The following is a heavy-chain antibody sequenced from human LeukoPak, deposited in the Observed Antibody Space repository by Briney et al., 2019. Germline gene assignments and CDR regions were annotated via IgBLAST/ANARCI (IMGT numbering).Heavy chain of an antibody. D-gene: IGHD1-26*01. CDR1: GFTFDDYG. CDR3: ARLDSGRAYGDAFDI. J-gene: IGHJ3*02. CDR2: IKEVGTEK. Sequence: GGSLRLSCAASGFTFDDYGMSWVRQAPGKGLEWVAKIKEVGTEKYYVDSVKGRFTVSRDNAKNLLYLQMNSLRAEDTAMYYCARLDSGRAYGDAFDIWGQGTMVTVSS. V-gene: IGHV3-7*03.